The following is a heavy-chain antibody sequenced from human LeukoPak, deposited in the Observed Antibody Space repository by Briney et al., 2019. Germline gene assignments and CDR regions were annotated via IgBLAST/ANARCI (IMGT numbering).Heavy chain of an antibody. D-gene: IGHD1-26*01. CDR3: AKVIAYSGGYWGPIDY. CDR1: GFTFSDYY. Sequence: GGSLRLSCAASGFTFSDYYMSWIRQAPGKGLEWVSYISSSGSTIYYADSVKGRFTISRDYAKNSLYLQMNSLRAEDTAVYYCAKVIAYSGGYWGPIDYWGQGTLVTVSS. CDR2: ISSSGSTI. J-gene: IGHJ4*02. V-gene: IGHV3-11*04.